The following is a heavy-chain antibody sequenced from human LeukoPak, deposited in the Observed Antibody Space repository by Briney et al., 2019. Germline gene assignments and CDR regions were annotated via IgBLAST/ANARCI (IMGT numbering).Heavy chain of an antibody. CDR3: ARGLRIAVAGNIDY. Sequence: GGSLRLSCEASGFTFSTYEMNWVRQTPGKGLEWVSCIGSSGSTIYYADSVKGRFTISRDNSKNTLYLQMNSLRAEDTAVYYCARGLRIAVAGNIDYWGQGTLVTVSS. CDR1: GFTFSTYE. V-gene: IGHV3-48*03. CDR2: IGSSGSTI. D-gene: IGHD6-19*01. J-gene: IGHJ4*02.